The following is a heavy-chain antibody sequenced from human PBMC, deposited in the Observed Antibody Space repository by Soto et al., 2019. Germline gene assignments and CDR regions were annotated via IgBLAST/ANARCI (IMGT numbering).Heavy chain of an antibody. Sequence: GASVKVSCKASGYTFTSYAMHWVRQAPGQRLEWMGWINAGNGNTKYSQKFQGRVTITRDTSASTAYMELSSLRSEDTAVYYCARVRCTNGVCYMRAFDIWGQGTMVTVSS. CDR3: ARVRCTNGVCYMRAFDI. D-gene: IGHD2-8*01. CDR2: INAGNGNT. V-gene: IGHV1-3*01. CDR1: GYTFTSYA. J-gene: IGHJ3*02.